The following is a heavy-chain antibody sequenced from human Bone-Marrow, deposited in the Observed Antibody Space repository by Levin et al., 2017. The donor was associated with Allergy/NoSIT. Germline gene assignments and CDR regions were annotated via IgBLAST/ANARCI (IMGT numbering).Heavy chain of an antibody. CDR1: GFTFSSYS. CDR2: ISSSSSYI. J-gene: IGHJ6*02. V-gene: IGHV3-21*01. D-gene: IGHD2-2*01. Sequence: GGSLRLSCAASGFTFSSYSMNWVRQAPGKGLEWVSSISSSSSYIYYADSVKGRFTISRDNAKNSLYLQMNSLRAEDTAVYYCAREYCSSTSCSFERDYGMDVWGQGTTVTVSS. CDR3: AREYCSSTSCSFERDYGMDV.